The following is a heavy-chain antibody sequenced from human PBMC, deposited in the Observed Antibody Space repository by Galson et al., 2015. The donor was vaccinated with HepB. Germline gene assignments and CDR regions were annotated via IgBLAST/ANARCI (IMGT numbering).Heavy chain of an antibody. V-gene: IGHV1-69*02. CDR1: GGTFSSYT. J-gene: IGHJ3*02. Sequence: SVKVSCKASGGTFSSYTISWVRQAPGQGLEWMGRIIPILGIANYAQKFQGRVTITADKSTSTAYMELSSLRSEDTAVYYCARGYSSSWKDDAFDIWGQGTMVTVSS. CDR3: ARGYSSSWKDDAFDI. D-gene: IGHD6-13*01. CDR2: IIPILGIA.